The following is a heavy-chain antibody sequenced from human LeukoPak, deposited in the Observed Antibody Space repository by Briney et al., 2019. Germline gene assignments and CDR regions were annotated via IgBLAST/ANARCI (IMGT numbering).Heavy chain of an antibody. V-gene: IGHV1-3*03. CDR2: INAGNGNT. CDR3: ARDMGGSYFTGAFDI. CDR1: GYTFTSYA. D-gene: IGHD1-26*01. J-gene: IGHJ3*02. Sequence: GASVKVSCKASGYTFTSYAMHWVRQAPGQRLEWMGWINAGNGNTKYSQEFQGRVTITRDTSASTAYMELSSLRSEDMALYYCARDMGGSYFTGAFDIWGQGTMVTVSS.